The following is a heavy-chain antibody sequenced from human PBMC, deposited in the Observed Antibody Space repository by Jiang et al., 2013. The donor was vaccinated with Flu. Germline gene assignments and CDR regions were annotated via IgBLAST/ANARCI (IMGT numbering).Heavy chain of an antibody. D-gene: IGHD6-13*01. CDR3: VGSTVAAPPRFDY. J-gene: IGHJ4*02. V-gene: IGHV4-39*07. CDR2: KYYSENINYDPSLGSI. CDR1: GVSIGSSSYY. Sequence: GLVKPSETLSLTCSVSGVSIGSSSYYWGWIRQPPGKGLEWIGNKYYSENINYDPSLGSIYYNPSLKSRVTISEDTSKNQFSLKLSSVTAADTAVYYCVGSTVAAPPRFDYWGQGTLVTISS.